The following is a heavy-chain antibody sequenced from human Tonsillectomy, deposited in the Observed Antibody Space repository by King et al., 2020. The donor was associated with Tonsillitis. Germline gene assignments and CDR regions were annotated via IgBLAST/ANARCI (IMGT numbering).Heavy chain of an antibody. CDR2: ISYDGSTK. D-gene: IGHD5-18*01. CDR1: GFTFSSYG. V-gene: IGHV3-30*18. Sequence: QLVQSGGGVVQPGRSLRLSCEASGFTFSSYGMHWVRQAPGKGLEWVAVISYDGSTKFYADSVKGRFTISRDNSKSTLYLQMKSLRVEDTSLYYCAKSGDSYGFDSWGQGILVTVSS. CDR3: AKSGDSYGFDS. J-gene: IGHJ4*02.